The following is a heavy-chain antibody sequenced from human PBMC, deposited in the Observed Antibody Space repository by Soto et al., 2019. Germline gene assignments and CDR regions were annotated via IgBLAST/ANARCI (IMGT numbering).Heavy chain of an antibody. CDR2: IIPIFGTA. J-gene: IGHJ6*02. CDR1: GGTFSSYA. CDR3: ALGGLYYYDGSGYSNYYYYGMDV. D-gene: IGHD3-22*01. Sequence: QVQLVQSGAEVKKPGSSVKVSCKASGGTFSSYAISWVRQAPGQGLEWMGGIIPIFGTANYAQKFQGRVTINAHESTSTAYMELRSLGSEDTAVYYCALGGLYYYDGSGYSNYYYYGMDVWGQGTTVTVSS. V-gene: IGHV1-69*01.